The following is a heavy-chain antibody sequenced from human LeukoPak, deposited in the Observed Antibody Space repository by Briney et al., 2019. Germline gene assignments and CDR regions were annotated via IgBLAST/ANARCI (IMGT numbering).Heavy chain of an antibody. CDR3: VKDRTGNYVAWFDP. Sequence: GGSLRLSCAASGFTFSSYAMSWVRQAPGKGLEWVSSISSGGGSTYYADSVKGRFTISRDNSKNTLYLQMNSLRAEDAAVYYCVKDRTGNYVAWFDPWGLGTLVTVSS. J-gene: IGHJ5*02. V-gene: IGHV3-23*01. D-gene: IGHD4-11*01. CDR1: GFTFSSYA. CDR2: ISSGGGST.